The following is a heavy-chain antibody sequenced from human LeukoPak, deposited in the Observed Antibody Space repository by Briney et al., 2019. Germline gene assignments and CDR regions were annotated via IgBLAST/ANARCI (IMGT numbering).Heavy chain of an antibody. J-gene: IGHJ4*02. CDR1: GFTFSSYA. CDR2: ISGSGGST. D-gene: IGHD4-23*01. V-gene: IGHV3-23*01. CDR3: AKGLSGYGGNSGYFDY. Sequence: PGGSLRLSCAASGFTFSSYAMSWVRQAPGKGLEWVSAISGSGGSTYYADSVKGRFTISRDNSKNTLYLQMNSLRAEDTAVYYCAKGLSGYGGNSGYFDYWGQGTLVTVSS.